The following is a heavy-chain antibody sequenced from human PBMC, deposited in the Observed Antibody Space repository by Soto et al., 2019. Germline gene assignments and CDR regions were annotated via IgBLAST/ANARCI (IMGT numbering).Heavy chain of an antibody. J-gene: IGHJ4*02. CDR3: ARGCIAVAGTFDY. Sequence: PSETRSLTCTVSGGSISSGGYYGSWIRQHPGKGLEWIGYIYYSGITYYNPSLKSRVTISVDTSKNQFSLKLSSVTAADTAVYYCARGCIAVAGTFDYWGQGTLVTVSS. CDR1: GGSISSGGYY. CDR2: IYYSGIT. V-gene: IGHV4-31*03. D-gene: IGHD6-19*01.